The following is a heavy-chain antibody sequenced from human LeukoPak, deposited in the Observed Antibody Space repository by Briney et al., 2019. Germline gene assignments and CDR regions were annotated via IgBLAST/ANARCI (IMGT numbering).Heavy chain of an antibody. CDR2: TRTDGSKQ. J-gene: IGHJ4*02. CDR3: AKIASDNSGPSDY. V-gene: IGHV3-30*02. CDR1: RLTFSSYG. Sequence: GGSLRLSCAASRLTFSSYGMHWARQAPGKGLEWVAFTRTDGSKQYYAESVKGRFTISRDNSKNTLYLEMNSLRAEDTAIYYCAKIASDNSGPSDYWGQGTLVTVSS. D-gene: IGHD3-22*01.